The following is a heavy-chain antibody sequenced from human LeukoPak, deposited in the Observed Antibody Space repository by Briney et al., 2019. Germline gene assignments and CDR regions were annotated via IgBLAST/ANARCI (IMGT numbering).Heavy chain of an antibody. CDR3: ARGDYDILTGRPPAYYYYGMDV. V-gene: IGHV3-74*01. J-gene: IGHJ6*02. CDR2: INSDGSST. Sequence: GGSLRLSCAASGFTFSNYWMHWVRQAPGKGLVWVSRINSDGSSTSYADSVRGRFTISRDNAKNTLYLQMNSLRAEDTAVYYCARGDYDILTGRPPAYYYYGMDVWGQGTTVTVSS. D-gene: IGHD3-9*01. CDR1: GFTFSNYW.